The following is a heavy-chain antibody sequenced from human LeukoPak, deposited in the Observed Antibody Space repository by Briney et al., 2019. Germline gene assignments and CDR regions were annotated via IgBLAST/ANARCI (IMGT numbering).Heavy chain of an antibody. CDR2: ISAYNGNT. Sequence: ASVKVSCKASGYTFTSYGISWVRQAPGQGLEWMGWISAYNGNTNYAQKLQGRVTMTTDTSTSTAYMELRSLRSDDTAVYYCARDRFGYSSGWYNYWGQGTLVTGSS. J-gene: IGHJ4*02. V-gene: IGHV1-18*01. CDR1: GYTFTSYG. CDR3: ARDRFGYSSGWYNY. D-gene: IGHD6-19*01.